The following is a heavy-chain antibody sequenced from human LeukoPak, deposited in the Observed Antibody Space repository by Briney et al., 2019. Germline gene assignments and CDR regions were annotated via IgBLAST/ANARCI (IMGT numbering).Heavy chain of an antibody. V-gene: IGHV4-59*01. Sequence: SETLSLTCTVSGGSISAYYWSWIRQPPGKGLEWIGYIYYSGNTNINPSLKSRITISIDTSKNQFSLKLTSVTAADTAVYYCARVGTYCFDHWGQGTLVTVSS. CDR1: GGSISAYY. CDR3: ARVGTYCFDH. D-gene: IGHD2-15*01. CDR2: IYYSGNT. J-gene: IGHJ4*02.